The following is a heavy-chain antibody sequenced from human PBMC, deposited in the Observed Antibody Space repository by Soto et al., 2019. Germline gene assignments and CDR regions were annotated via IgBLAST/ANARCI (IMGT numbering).Heavy chain of an antibody. D-gene: IGHD2-15*01. V-gene: IGHV1-46*01. CDR1: GYTFTSYY. CDR3: SRDPTVVVVAATPVDYYYGMDV. Sequence: GASVNVSFKASGYTFTSYYMHWVRQAPGQGLEWMGIINPSGGSTSYAQKFQGRVTMTRDTSTSTVYMELSSLRSEDKSVYYCSRDPTVVVVAATPVDYYYGMDVWGQGTTVTVSS. J-gene: IGHJ6*02. CDR2: INPSGGST.